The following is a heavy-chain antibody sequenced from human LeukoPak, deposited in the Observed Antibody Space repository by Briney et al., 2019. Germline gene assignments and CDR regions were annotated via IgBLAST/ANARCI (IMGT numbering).Heavy chain of an antibody. CDR3: VRGSGGRAVAGNGPPIYYYGMDV. CDR1: GFTFSSYA. CDR2: ISYDGTNK. V-gene: IGHV3-30-3*01. D-gene: IGHD6-19*01. Sequence: GGSLRLSCAASGFTFSSYAMHWVRQAPGKGLEWVAVISYDGTNKYYADSVKGRFTISRDNSKNTLYLQMNSLRAEDTTVYYCVRGSGGRAVAGNGPPIYYYGMDVWGQGTTVTVSS. J-gene: IGHJ6*02.